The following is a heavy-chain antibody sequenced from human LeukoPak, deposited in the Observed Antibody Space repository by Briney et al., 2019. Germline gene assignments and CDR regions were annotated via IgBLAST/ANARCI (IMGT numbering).Heavy chain of an antibody. D-gene: IGHD6-6*01. J-gene: IGHJ4*02. CDR3: ARDHQVSYFDL. CDR2: ISSNNRYI. CDR1: GFTFSTYS. Sequence: GGSLRLSCAASGFTFSTYSMNWVRQAPGKGLEWVSSISSNNRYIYYADSVKGRFTVSRDSSKNTVYLQMNSLRAEDTAMYYCARDHQVSYFDLWGQGTLVTVSS. V-gene: IGHV3-21*01.